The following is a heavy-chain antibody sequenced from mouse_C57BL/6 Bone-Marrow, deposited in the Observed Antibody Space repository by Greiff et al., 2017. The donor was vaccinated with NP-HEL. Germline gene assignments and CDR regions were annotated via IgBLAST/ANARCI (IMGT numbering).Heavy chain of an antibody. CDR2: FHPYNDDT. Sequence: QVQLKQSGAELVKPGASVKMSCKASGYTFTTYPIEWVKQNHGKSLEWIGNFHPYNDDTEYKEKFKNKATLTVEKSSSTVYLELSRLTSDDSSVYYCASGGNYWYYFDYWGQGTTLTVSS. D-gene: IGHD2-1*01. J-gene: IGHJ2*01. V-gene: IGHV1-47*01. CDR1: GYTFTTYP. CDR3: ASGGNYWYYFDY.